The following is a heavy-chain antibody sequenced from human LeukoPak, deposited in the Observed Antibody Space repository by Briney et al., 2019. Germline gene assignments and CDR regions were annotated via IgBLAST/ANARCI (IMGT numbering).Heavy chain of an antibody. CDR2: IIPIFGTA. CDR3: AREQGGSGTYGVDY. V-gene: IGHV1-69*13. Sequence: GASVKVSCKASGGTFSSYAISWVRQAPGQGLEWMGGIIPIFGTADYAQKFQGRVTITADESTSTAYMELSSLRSEDTAVYYCAREQGGSGTYGVDYWGQGTLVTVSS. CDR1: GGTFSSYA. D-gene: IGHD1-26*01. J-gene: IGHJ4*02.